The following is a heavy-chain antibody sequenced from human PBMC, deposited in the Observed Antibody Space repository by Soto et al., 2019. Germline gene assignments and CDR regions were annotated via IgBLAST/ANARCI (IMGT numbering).Heavy chain of an antibody. J-gene: IGHJ4*02. D-gene: IGHD2-21*01. CDR2: VKREIEGATT. CDR1: ESTLSNVW. CDR3: TTDPIRDY. Sequence: GGSLTLSCAPSESTLSNVWMSWVSQPPGKGLEWVGGVKREIEGATTDDAAPVKGRFRIPRDDSKSTVYLQMNSLRTEDTAVYYCTTDPIRDYWGLGTLVTVSS. V-gene: IGHV3-15*01.